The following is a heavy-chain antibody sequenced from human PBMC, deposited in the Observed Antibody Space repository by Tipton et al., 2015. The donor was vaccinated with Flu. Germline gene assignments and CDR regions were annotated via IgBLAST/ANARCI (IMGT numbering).Heavy chain of an antibody. CDR2: IHRSGST. Sequence: TLSLTCAVSGYSISSGYYWGWVRQPPGKGLEWIGNIHRSGSTYYNPSLRSRVTISVDTSKNQFSLKLSSLTAADTAVYFCVRRDYSNYVSAPKSWFDPWGQGTLVAVSS. J-gene: IGHJ5*02. D-gene: IGHD4-11*01. CDR1: GYSISSGYY. V-gene: IGHV4-38-2*01. CDR3: VRRDYSNYVSAPKSWFDP.